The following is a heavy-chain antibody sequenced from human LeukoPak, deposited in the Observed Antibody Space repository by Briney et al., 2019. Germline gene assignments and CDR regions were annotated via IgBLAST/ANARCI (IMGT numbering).Heavy chain of an antibody. J-gene: IGHJ4*02. CDR1: GFTFGDYA. CDR2: IRSKAYGGTT. V-gene: IGHV3-49*04. Sequence: GRSLRLSCTASGFTFGDYAMSWVRQAPGKGLEWVGFIRSKAYGGTTEYAASVKGRFTISRDDSKSIAYLQMNGLKTEDTAVYYCSRAGYELDFDYWGQGTLVTVSS. CDR3: SRAGYELDFDY. D-gene: IGHD5-12*01.